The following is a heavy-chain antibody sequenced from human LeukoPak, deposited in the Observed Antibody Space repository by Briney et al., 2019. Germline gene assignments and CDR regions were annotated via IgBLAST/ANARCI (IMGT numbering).Heavy chain of an antibody. CDR2: IYTSGST. CDR1: GGSISSYY. J-gene: IGHJ6*02. CDR3: ARDAVDTAMVTWLVDYYYYYGMDV. V-gene: IGHV4-4*07. D-gene: IGHD5-18*01. Sequence: PSETLSLTCTVSGGSISSYYWSWIRQPAGKGLEWIGRIYTSGSTNYNPSLKSRVTMSVDTSKNQFSLKLSSVTAADTAVYYCARDAVDTAMVTWLVDYYYYYGMDVWGQGTTVTVSS.